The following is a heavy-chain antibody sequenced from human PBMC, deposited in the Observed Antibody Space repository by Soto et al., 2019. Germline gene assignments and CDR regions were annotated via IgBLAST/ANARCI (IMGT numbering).Heavy chain of an antibody. CDR3: ARSGGSKAAADDC. Sequence: QVQLVQSGAEVKKPGASAKVSCKASGYTFTGYYMHWVRQAPGQGLEWMGWINPNSGGTNYAQKFQGRVIMTRDMSITTAYMELSRLRSDDTAVYYCARSGGSKAAADDCWGQGTLVTVSS. CDR1: GYTFTGYY. D-gene: IGHD2-15*01. V-gene: IGHV1-2*02. CDR2: INPNSGGT. J-gene: IGHJ4*02.